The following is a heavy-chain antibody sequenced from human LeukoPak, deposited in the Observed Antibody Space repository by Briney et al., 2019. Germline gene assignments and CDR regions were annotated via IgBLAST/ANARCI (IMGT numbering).Heavy chain of an antibody. Sequence: GASVKVSCKASGGTFSSYTISWVRQAPGQGLEWMGRIIPILGIANYAQKFQGRVMITADKSTSTAYMELSSLRSEDTAVYYCARDRYCSSTSCYGGYYYYGMDVWGQGTTVTVSS. CDR3: ARDRYCSSTSCYGGYYYYGMDV. V-gene: IGHV1-69*04. J-gene: IGHJ6*02. CDR1: GGTFSSYT. D-gene: IGHD2-2*01. CDR2: IIPILGIA.